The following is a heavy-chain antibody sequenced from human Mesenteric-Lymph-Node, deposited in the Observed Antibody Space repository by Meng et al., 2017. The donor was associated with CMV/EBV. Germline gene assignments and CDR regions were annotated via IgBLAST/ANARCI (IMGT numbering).Heavy chain of an antibody. CDR2: ICSGDTT. Sequence: GESLKISCTVSGFTASHMNWVRQAPGKGPEWNSVICSGDTTHYAHSVKDRFTISRDNSMNTLYLQMSSLRAEDTAIYYCLVGYDSRKVDYWGQGTLVTVSS. D-gene: IGHD3-16*01. V-gene: IGHV3-53*01. CDR3: LVGYDSRKVDY. J-gene: IGHJ4*02. CDR1: GFTASH.